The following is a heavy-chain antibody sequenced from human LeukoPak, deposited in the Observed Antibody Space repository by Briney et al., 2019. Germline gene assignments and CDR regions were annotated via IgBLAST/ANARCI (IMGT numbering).Heavy chain of an antibody. Sequence: PGGTLRLSCEASGSAFSRYGMNWVRQAPGKGLEWVAWIGGSGGGTSYVDSVKGRFTISRDNSNNMVYLQMNSLRAEDTAIYYRAKDAGATGIDYYYYYMDVWGKGTTVTISS. CDR3: AKDAGATGIDYYYYYMDV. J-gene: IGHJ6*03. D-gene: IGHD1-26*01. V-gene: IGHV3-23*01. CDR2: IGGSGGGT. CDR1: GSAFSRYG.